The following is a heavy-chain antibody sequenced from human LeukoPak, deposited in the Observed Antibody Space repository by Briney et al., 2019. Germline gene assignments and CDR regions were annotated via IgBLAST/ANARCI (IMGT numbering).Heavy chain of an antibody. Sequence: GGSLRLSCAASGLAFSNYWMHWVRQAPGKGLVWVSGISTDGRTTVYADSLKGRFTISRDNAKNTLYLQMNSLRAEDTAVYYCAKAKISYDSSADYWGQGTLVTVSS. D-gene: IGHD3-22*01. CDR3: AKAKISYDSSADY. CDR1: GLAFSNYW. CDR2: ISTDGRTT. J-gene: IGHJ4*02. V-gene: IGHV3-74*01.